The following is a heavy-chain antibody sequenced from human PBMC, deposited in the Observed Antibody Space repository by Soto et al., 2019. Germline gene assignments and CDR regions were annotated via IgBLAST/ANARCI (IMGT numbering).Heavy chain of an antibody. CDR1: GGSFSGHY. V-gene: IGHV4-34*01. Sequence: QVQLQQWGAGLLKPSETLSLTCAVYGGSFSGHYWSWIRQPPGKGLEWIGEINHSGTINYNPSLTSRLTISVDTSKNQISLKLSSVTAADTAMYYCARDPGYSGSGAFDIWGQGTMVTVSS. J-gene: IGHJ3*02. CDR3: ARDPGYSGSGAFDI. D-gene: IGHD2-15*01. CDR2: INHSGTI.